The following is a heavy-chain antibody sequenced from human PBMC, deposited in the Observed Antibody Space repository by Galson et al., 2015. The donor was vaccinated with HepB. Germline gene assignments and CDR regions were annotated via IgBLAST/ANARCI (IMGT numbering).Heavy chain of an antibody. CDR3: ARDQVGIVGAAYYYYGMDV. CDR2: INSDGSST. Sequence: SLRLSCAAPGFTFSSYWMHWVRQAPGKGLVWVSRINSDGSSTSYADSVKGRFTISRDNAKNTLYLQMNSLRAEDTAVYYCARDQVGIVGAAYYYYGMDVWGQGTTVTVSS. CDR1: GFTFSSYW. V-gene: IGHV3-74*01. D-gene: IGHD1-26*01. J-gene: IGHJ6*02.